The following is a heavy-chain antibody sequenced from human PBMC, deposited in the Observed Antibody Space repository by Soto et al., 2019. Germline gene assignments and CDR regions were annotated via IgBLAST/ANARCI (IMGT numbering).Heavy chain of an antibody. CDR1: GSTFSSSA. CDR3: ARSGYYYPLDFDH. CDR2: ISGSGGST. J-gene: IGHJ4*02. D-gene: IGHD3-22*01. Sequence: GGSLRLSCAASGSTFSSSAMSWVRQATGKGREWVSGISGSGGSTYYADTVKGRFTVSRDNSKNTLYLQMNSLRAEDTAVYYCARSGYYYPLDFDHWGQGNLVTVSS. V-gene: IGHV3-23*01.